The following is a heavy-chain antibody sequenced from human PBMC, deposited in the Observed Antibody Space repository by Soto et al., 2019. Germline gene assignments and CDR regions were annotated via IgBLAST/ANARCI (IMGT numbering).Heavy chain of an antibody. CDR2: IYYSGST. Sequence: PSETLSLTCTVSGGSVSSGSYYWSWIRQPPGKGLEWIGYIYYSGSTNYNPSLKSRVTISVDTSKNQFSLKLSSVTAADTAVYYCARVPSIAARRYNWFDPWGQGTLVTVSS. J-gene: IGHJ5*02. D-gene: IGHD6-6*01. V-gene: IGHV4-61*01. CDR3: ARVPSIAARRYNWFDP. CDR1: GGSVSSGSYY.